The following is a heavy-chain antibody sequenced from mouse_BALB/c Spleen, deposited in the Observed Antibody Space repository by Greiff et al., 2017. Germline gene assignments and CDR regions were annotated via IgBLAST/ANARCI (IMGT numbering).Heavy chain of an antibody. CDR2: INPSSGYT. Sequence: VQLQQSAAELARPGASVKMSCKASGYTFTSYTMHWVKQRPGQGLEWIGYINPSSGYTEYNQKFKDKTTLTADKSSSTAYMQLSSLTSEDSAVYYCARDYGSSYGYYAMDYWGQGTSVTVSS. J-gene: IGHJ4*01. D-gene: IGHD1-1*01. CDR1: GYTFTSYT. CDR3: ARDYGSSYGYYAMDY. V-gene: IGHV1-4*02.